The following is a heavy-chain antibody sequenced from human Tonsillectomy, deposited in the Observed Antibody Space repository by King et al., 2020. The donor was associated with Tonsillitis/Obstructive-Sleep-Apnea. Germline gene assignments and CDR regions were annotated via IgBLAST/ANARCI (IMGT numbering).Heavy chain of an antibody. Sequence: LQLQESGPGLVKPSETLSLTCTVSGGSISSSSYYWGWIRQPPGKGLEWIGSIYYSGSTYYNPSLKRRVTISVDTSKNKFSLKLSSVTAADTAVYYCAGLAQVGSTKFDYWGQGTMVTVSS. CDR3: AGLAQVGSTKFDY. V-gene: IGHV4-39*01. J-gene: IGHJ4*02. CDR1: GGSISSSSYY. D-gene: IGHD1-26*01. CDR2: IYYSGST.